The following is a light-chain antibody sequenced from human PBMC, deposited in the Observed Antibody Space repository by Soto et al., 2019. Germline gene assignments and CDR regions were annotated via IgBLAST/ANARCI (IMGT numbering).Light chain of an antibody. CDR2: EGT. V-gene: IGLV2-23*01. CDR3: CSYAGTGTVV. J-gene: IGLJ2*01. Sequence: QSALTQPASVSVSPGQSITISCTGTSSDIGSYNLVSWYQQHPGKAPKLMIYEGTKRPSGVSNRFSGSKSGNTASLTISGLQAEDEADYHCCSYAGTGTVVFGGGTKLTVL. CDR1: SSDIGSYNL.